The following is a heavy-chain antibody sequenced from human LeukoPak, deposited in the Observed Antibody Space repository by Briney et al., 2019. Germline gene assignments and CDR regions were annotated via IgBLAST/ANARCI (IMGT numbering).Heavy chain of an antibody. D-gene: IGHD1-26*01. J-gene: IGHJ3*02. Sequence: GGSLRLSRAASGFTFSSYGMHWVRQAPGKGLEWVAFIRYDGSNKYYADSVKGRFTISRDNAKNSLYLQMNSLRAEDTAVYYCARDLTFRVGAKGENAFDIWGQGTMVTVSS. CDR3: ARDLTFRVGAKGENAFDI. CDR2: IRYDGSNK. CDR1: GFTFSSYG. V-gene: IGHV3-30*02.